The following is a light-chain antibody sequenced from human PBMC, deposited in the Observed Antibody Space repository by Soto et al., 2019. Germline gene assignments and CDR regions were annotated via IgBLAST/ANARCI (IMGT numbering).Light chain of an antibody. J-gene: IGKJ5*01. CDR1: QSVSSSY. CDR2: DAS. CDR3: QHYGSSLSIT. V-gene: IGKV3-20*01. Sequence: EIVLTQSPGTLSLSPGERATLSCRASQSVSSSYLAWYQQKPGQAPRLLIYDASSRATGIPARFSGSGSVTDFTLTVTSLEPEDFAVYYCQHYGSSLSITFGQGTRLEIK.